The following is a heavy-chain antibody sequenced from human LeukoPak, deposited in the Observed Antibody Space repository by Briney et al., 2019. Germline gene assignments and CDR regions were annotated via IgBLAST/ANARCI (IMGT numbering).Heavy chain of an antibody. CDR3: ARSIAVAGFYY. CDR1: GGSISSHY. D-gene: IGHD6-19*01. CDR2: IYYSGST. V-gene: IGHV4-59*11. J-gene: IGHJ4*02. Sequence: KPSETLSLTCTVSGGSISSHYWSWIRQPPGKGLEWIGYIYYSGSTNYNPSLKSRVTISVDTSKNQFSLKLSSVTAADTAVYYCARSIAVAGFYYWGQGTLVTVSS.